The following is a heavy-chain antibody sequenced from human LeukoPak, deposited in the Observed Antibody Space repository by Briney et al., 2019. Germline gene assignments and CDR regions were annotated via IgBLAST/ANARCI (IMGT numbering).Heavy chain of an antibody. V-gene: IGHV4-4*02. CDR2: IYHSGST. J-gene: IGHJ3*02. CDR3: ARVYSSGYYFDAFDI. D-gene: IGHD3-22*01. Sequence: PSGTLSFTFAVSGGSISSSNWWSWVRQPPGKGLEWIGEIYHSGSTNYNPSLKSRVTISVDKSKNQFSLKLSSVTAADTAVYYCARVYSSGYYFDAFDIWGQGTMVTVSS. CDR1: GGSISSSNW.